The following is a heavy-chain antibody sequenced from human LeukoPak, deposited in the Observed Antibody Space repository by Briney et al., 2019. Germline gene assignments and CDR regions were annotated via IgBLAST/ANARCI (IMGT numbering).Heavy chain of an antibody. CDR1: GYTFTGYY. D-gene: IGHD3-3*01. J-gene: IGHJ6*02. Sequence: ASVTVSCKASGYTFTGYYMHWVRQAPGQGLEWMGRINPNSGGTNYAQKFQGRVTMTRDTSISTAYMELSRLRSDDTAVYYCARVPPAEVRFLEWLSNYYYGMDVWGQGTTVTVSS. CDR2: INPNSGGT. CDR3: ARVPPAEVRFLEWLSNYYYGMDV. V-gene: IGHV1-2*06.